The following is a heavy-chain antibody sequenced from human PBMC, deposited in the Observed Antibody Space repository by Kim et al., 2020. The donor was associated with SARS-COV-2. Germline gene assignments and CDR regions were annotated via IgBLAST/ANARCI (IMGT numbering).Heavy chain of an antibody. V-gene: IGHV1-3*01. CDR3: ARGGPVWFGELGWPWDY. CDR1: GYTFTSYA. CDR2: INAGNGNT. D-gene: IGHD3-10*01. J-gene: IGHJ4*02. Sequence: ASVKVSCKASGYTFTSYAMHWVRQAPGHWLEWMGWINAGNGNTKYSQKFQDRVTITRDTSASTAYMELSSLRSEDTAVYYCARGGPVWFGELGWPWDYWGQGTLVTVSS.